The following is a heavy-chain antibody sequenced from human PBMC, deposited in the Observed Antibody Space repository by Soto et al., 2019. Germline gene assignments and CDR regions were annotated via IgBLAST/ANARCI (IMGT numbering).Heavy chain of an antibody. D-gene: IGHD3-3*01. CDR2: IYYSGST. J-gene: IGHJ4*02. CDR3: ARGLNDFWSGYLDFDY. Sequence: ASETLSLTCTVSGGSISSGGYYWSWIRQHPGKGLEWIGYIYYSGSTYYNPSLKSRVTISVDTSKNQFSLKLSSVTAADTAVYYCARGLNDFWSGYLDFDYWGQGTLVTVSS. CDR1: GGSISSGGYY. V-gene: IGHV4-31*03.